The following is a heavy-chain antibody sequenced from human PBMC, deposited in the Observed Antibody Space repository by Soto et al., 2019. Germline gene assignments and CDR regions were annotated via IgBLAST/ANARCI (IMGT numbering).Heavy chain of an antibody. V-gene: IGHV4-34*01. J-gene: IGHJ4*02. D-gene: IGHD5-18*01. CDR1: GGAFGGYY. CDR3: ASREVDTPMVNYD. CDR2: INHSGST. Sequence: PGTMPLTSTVYGGAFGGYYGSWILQPPGKGLEWIGEINHSGSTNYNPSLKSRVTLSVDTSKNQFSLKLRSVTAADTAVYYCASREVDTPMVNYDGGQGTLGTV.